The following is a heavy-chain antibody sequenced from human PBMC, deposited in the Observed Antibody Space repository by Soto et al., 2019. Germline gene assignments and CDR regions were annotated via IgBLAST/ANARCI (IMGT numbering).Heavy chain of an antibody. CDR3: ASRHSGSGWYEDYYYGMDV. J-gene: IGHJ6*02. Sequence: SETLSLTCTVSGGSISTSDYYWGWVRQPPGKGLEWIGSISHRGTTYYNPSLKSRVTISADMSKNQFSLNLNSVTAADTAVYYCASRHSGSGWYEDYYYGMDVWGQGTTVT. CDR2: ISHRGTT. D-gene: IGHD6-19*01. V-gene: IGHV4-39*01. CDR1: GGSISTSDYY.